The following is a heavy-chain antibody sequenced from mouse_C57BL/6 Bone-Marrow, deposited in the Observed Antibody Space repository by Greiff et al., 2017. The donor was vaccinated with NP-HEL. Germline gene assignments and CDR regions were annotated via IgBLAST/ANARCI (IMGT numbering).Heavy chain of an antibody. J-gene: IGHJ2*01. D-gene: IGHD1-1*01. CDR1: GYTFTDYY. CDR2: INPNNGGT. V-gene: IGHV1-26*01. CDR3: ARYHYYGSSYDY. Sequence: VQLQQSGPELVKPGASVKISCKASGYTFTDYYMNWVKQSHGKSLEWMGDINPNNGGTSYNQKFKGKAKLTVDKSSSTAYMELRSLTSEDSAVYYCARYHYYGSSYDYWGQGTTLTVSS.